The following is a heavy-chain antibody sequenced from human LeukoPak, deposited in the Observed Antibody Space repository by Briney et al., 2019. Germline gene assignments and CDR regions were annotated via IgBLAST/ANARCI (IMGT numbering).Heavy chain of an antibody. CDR2: IYYVGRA. D-gene: IGHD2/OR15-2a*01. J-gene: IGHJ4*02. CDR3: ARHILNLGNNSHFDH. Sequence: SETLSLTCTVSGDSINNYFWSWIRQSPEKGLEWIAYIYYVGRANYNPSLESRVTMSIDTSKNQFSLRLSSVTAADTAVYYCARHILNLGNNSHFDHWGQGILVTVSS. CDR1: GDSINNYF. V-gene: IGHV4-59*08.